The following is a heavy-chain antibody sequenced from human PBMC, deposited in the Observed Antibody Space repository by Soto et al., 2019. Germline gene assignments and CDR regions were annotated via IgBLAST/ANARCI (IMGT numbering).Heavy chain of an antibody. J-gene: IGHJ4*02. D-gene: IGHD2-15*01. Sequence: EVQLLEFGGGLVQPGGSLRLSCAASGFTFSAYAMSWVRQAPGKGLEWVSAISGSGDNTYYAQSVKGRFTFSRDNSKNTLYLQMTSLKAEETAVYYCAKDSGRGGGSVFNYWGQGTLVTVSS. CDR2: ISGSGDNT. V-gene: IGHV3-23*01. CDR1: GFTFSAYA. CDR3: AKDSGRGGGSVFNY.